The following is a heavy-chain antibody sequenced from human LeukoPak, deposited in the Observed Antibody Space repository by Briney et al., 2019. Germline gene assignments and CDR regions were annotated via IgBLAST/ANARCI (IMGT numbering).Heavy chain of an antibody. CDR2: ILPMRGIA. CDR3: ERGEVATRSAWDDAK. V-gene: IGHV1-69*04. D-gene: IGHD5-12*01. Sequence: SVKVSCKASGGSLSNYAINWVRQAPGQGLEWVGRILPMRGIANAAQKFQGRVTITGDKSTNTAYMEVTSLRSEDTAVYYCERGEVATRSAWDDAKWGQGTLVIVSS. J-gene: IGHJ4*02. CDR1: GGSLSNYA.